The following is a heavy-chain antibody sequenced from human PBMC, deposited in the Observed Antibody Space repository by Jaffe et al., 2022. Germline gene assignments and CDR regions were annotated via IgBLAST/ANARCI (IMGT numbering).Heavy chain of an antibody. J-gene: IGHJ4*02. CDR2: IYRSGST. D-gene: IGHD1-1*01. Sequence: QVQLQESGPGLVKPSETLSLTCAVSGYSISSDYSWGWIRQPPGKGLEWIANIYRSGSTSYNPSLKSRVTISLDTSKNQFSLRLSSVTAADTAVYYCARCNRNDRHFDFWGQGTLVTVSS. CDR3: ARCNRNDRHFDF. CDR1: GYSISSDYS. V-gene: IGHV4-38-2*01.